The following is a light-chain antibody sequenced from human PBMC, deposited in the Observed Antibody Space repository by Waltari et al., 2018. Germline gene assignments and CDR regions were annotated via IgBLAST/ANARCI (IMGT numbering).Light chain of an antibody. CDR2: GAS. CDR1: QSVSSN. Sequence: ERATLSCRASQSVSSNLAWYQQKPGQAPRLLIYGASTRATGIPARFSGSGSGTEFTLTISSLQSEDFAVYYCQQYNNWPPPFTFGPGTKVDIK. CDR3: QQYNNWPPPFT. V-gene: IGKV3-15*01. J-gene: IGKJ3*01.